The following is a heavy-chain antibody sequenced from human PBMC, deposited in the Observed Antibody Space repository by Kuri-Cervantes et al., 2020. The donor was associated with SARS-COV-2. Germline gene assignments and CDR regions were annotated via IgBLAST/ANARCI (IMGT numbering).Heavy chain of an antibody. Sequence: AGSLRLSCAASGFSFSSYAMSWVRQAPGKGLEWVSVISGSGTGAYYADSVKGRFTISRDNSKNTLYLQMNSLRAEDTAVYFCAKDPTATTEYYYAMDVWGQGTTVTVSS. CDR1: GFSFSSYA. V-gene: IGHV3-23*01. CDR3: AKDPTATTEYYYAMDV. D-gene: IGHD1-7*01. J-gene: IGHJ6*02. CDR2: ISGSGTGA.